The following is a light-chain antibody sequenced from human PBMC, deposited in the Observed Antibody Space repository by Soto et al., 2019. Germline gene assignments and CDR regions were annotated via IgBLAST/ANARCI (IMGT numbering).Light chain of an antibody. CDR1: SSDVGSYNR. CDR2: EVS. V-gene: IGLV2-18*02. CDR3: SSYTSSSTLYV. Sequence: QSVLTQPPSVSGSPGQSVTISCTGTSSDVGSYNRVSWYQQPPGTAPKLMIYEVSNRPSGVPDRFPGSKSGNTASLTISGLQAEDEADYYCSSYTSSSTLYVFGTGTKVTVL. J-gene: IGLJ1*01.